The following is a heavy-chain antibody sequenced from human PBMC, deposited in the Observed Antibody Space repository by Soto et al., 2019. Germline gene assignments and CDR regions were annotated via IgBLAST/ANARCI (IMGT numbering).Heavy chain of an antibody. V-gene: IGHV4-39*02. CDR2: IYYSGST. CDR3: AREAGGEAAYFDY. D-gene: IGHD2-21*01. Sequence: NPSETLSLTCTVSGGSISSSSYYWGWIRQPPGKGLEWIGSIYYSGSTYYNPSLKSRVTISVDTSKNQFSLKLSSVTAADTAVYYCAREAGGEAAYFDYWGQGTLVTVSS. CDR1: GGSISSSSYY. J-gene: IGHJ4*02.